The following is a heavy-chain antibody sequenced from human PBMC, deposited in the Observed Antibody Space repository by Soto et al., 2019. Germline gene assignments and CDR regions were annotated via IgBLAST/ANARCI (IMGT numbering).Heavy chain of an antibody. D-gene: IGHD3-3*01. Sequence: QVQLVESGGGVVQPGRSLRLSCAASRFNFSSYGMNWVRQAPGKGLEWVAVISGGGSNKYYADSVKGRFTISRDNSKKTLYLQMNSLRAEDTAFYYCARDSPSDDGSHGPFDYWGQGTLVTVSS. CDR1: RFNFSSYG. V-gene: IGHV3-33*01. CDR2: ISGGGSNK. J-gene: IGHJ4*02. CDR3: ARDSPSDDGSHGPFDY.